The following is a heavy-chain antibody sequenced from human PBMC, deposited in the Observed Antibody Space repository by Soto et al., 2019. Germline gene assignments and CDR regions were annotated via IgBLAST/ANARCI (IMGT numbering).Heavy chain of an antibody. CDR2: IIPIFGTA. CDR3: ARLGYCSSTSCASVYYYYGMDV. J-gene: IGHJ6*02. Sequence: QVQLVQSGAEVKKPGSSVKVSCKASGGTFSSYAISWVRQAPGQGLEWMGGIIPIFGTANYAQKFQGRVTITAEESTSTAYMELSSLRSEDKAVYYCARLGYCSSTSCASVYYYYGMDVWGQGTTVTVSS. D-gene: IGHD2-2*01. CDR1: GGTFSSYA. V-gene: IGHV1-69*01.